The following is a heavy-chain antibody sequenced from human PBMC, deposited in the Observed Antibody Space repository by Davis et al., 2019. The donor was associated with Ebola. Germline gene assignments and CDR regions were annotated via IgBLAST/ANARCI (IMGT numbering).Heavy chain of an antibody. J-gene: IGHJ5*02. V-gene: IGHV3-21*01. Sequence: GESLKISCAASEFPFSSYSMNWVRQAPGKGLEWVSSISSSSSYIYYADSVKGRFTISRDNAKNSLYLQMNSLRAEDTAVYYCARDSAGAAAGINWFDPWGQGTLVTVSS. CDR2: ISSSSSYI. CDR3: ARDSAGAAAGINWFDP. D-gene: IGHD6-13*01. CDR1: EFPFSSYS.